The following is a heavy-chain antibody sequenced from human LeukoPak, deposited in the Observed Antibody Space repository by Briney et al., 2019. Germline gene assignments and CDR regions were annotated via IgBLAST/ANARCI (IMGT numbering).Heavy chain of an antibody. CDR1: GGSISSYY. J-gene: IGHJ4*02. Sequence: PSETLSLTCTVSGGSISSYYWSWIRQPPGKGLEWIGSIYYSGSTNYNPSLKSRVTISVDTSKNQFSLKLSSVTAADTAVYYCARAFDYDSSGYYGGYFDYWGQGTLVTVSS. CDR3: ARAFDYDSSGYYGGYFDY. CDR2: IYYSGST. V-gene: IGHV4-59*08. D-gene: IGHD3-22*01.